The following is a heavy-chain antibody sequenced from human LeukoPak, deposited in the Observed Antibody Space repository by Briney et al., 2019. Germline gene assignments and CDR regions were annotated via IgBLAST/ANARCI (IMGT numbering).Heavy chain of an antibody. Sequence: GASVKVSCKASGYTFTNYDISWVRQAPGQGLEWMGRIIPILGIANYAQKFQGRVTITADKSTSTAYMELSSLRSEDTAVYYCARDPWEWIAARPYYYYGMDVWGQGTTVTVSS. J-gene: IGHJ6*02. V-gene: IGHV1-69*04. CDR3: ARDPWEWIAARPYYYYGMDV. D-gene: IGHD6-6*01. CDR1: GYTFTNYD. CDR2: IIPILGIA.